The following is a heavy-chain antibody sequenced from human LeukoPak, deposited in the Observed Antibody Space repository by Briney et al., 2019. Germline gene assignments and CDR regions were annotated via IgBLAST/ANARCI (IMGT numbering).Heavy chain of an antibody. Sequence: GGSLRLSCAASGFTFSDHYRDWVRQAPGKGLEWVGRTRNKANSYTTEYAASVKGRFSISRDDSKTSLYLQMNSLKTEDTAVYYCTRTEYCSAGRCYSDYFYSWGQGTLVTVSS. CDR3: TRTEYCSAGRCYSDYFYS. V-gene: IGHV3-72*01. D-gene: IGHD2-15*01. CDR2: TRNKANSYTT. J-gene: IGHJ4*02. CDR1: GFTFSDHY.